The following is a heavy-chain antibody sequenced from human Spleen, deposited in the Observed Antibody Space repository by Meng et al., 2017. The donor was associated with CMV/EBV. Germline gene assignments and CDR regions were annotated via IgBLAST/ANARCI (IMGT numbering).Heavy chain of an antibody. Sequence: SCPAAGYTFTGYSMHWVRQAPGQGLEWMGWINANSGGTNYAQKFQGRVTLTRDTSITTAYMGLSRLTSDDTAVYYCARAVVGAKDFWGQGTLVTVSS. CDR2: INANSGGT. CDR1: GYTFTGYS. CDR3: ARAVVGAKDF. D-gene: IGHD1-26*01. V-gene: IGHV1-2*02. J-gene: IGHJ4*02.